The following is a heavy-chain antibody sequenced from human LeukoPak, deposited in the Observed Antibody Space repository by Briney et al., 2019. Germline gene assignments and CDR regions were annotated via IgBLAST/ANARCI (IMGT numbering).Heavy chain of an antibody. V-gene: IGHV3-23*01. CDR1: GFTLSSYA. Sequence: PGGSLRLSCAGSGFTLSSYAVNWVRQAPGKGLEWVSVISGSGGSTHYADSVKGRFTVSRDNSKNTLYLQMNSLRAEDTAVYYCAKAFGWELTDSVDYWGQGTLVTVSS. D-gene: IGHD1-26*01. CDR3: AKAFGWELTDSVDY. J-gene: IGHJ4*02. CDR2: ISGSGGST.